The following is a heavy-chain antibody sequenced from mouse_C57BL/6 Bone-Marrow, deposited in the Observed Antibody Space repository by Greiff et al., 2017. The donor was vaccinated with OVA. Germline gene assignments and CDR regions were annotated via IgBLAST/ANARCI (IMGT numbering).Heavy chain of an antibody. J-gene: IGHJ1*03. Sequence: EVQRVESEGGLVQPGSSMKLSCTASGFTFSDYYMAWVRQVPEKGLEWVANINYDGSSTYYLDSLKSRFIISRDNAKNILYLQMSSLKSEDTATYYCARKGTGTRGRYFDVWGTGTTVTVSS. CDR1: GFTFSDYY. CDR2: INYDGSST. V-gene: IGHV5-16*01. CDR3: ARKGTGTRGRYFDV. D-gene: IGHD4-1*01.